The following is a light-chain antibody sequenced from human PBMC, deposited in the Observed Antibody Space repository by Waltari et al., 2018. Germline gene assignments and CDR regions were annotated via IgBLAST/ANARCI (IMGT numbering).Light chain of an antibody. Sequence: DIVMTQSPDSLAVSLGERATVNCKSSQSVLYNSNKKNYLAWYQKRPGQPPRLLIYWASSRQSGIPDRFRGSGSATEFTLTITSLQAEDVAVYYCQQYYDVPYTFGQGTKVEI. V-gene: IGKV4-1*01. J-gene: IGKJ2*01. CDR3: QQYYDVPYT. CDR2: WAS. CDR1: QSVLYNSNKKNY.